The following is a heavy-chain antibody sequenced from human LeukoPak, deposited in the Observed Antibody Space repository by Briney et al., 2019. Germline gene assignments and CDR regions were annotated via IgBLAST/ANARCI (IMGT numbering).Heavy chain of an antibody. Sequence: SQTLSLTCTVSGGSISSGSYYWSWIRQPAGKGLEWIGEINHSGSTNYNPSLKSRLTISVDTSKNQFSLKLSSVTAADTAVYYCARGRVYCSSTSCYSYYFDYWGQGTLVTVSS. CDR2: INHSGST. CDR3: ARGRVYCSSTSCYSYYFDY. V-gene: IGHV4-61*09. D-gene: IGHD2-2*02. CDR1: GGSISSGSYY. J-gene: IGHJ4*02.